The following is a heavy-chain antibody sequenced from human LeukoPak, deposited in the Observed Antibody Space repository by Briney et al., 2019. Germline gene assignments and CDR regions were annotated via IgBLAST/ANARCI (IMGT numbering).Heavy chain of an antibody. D-gene: IGHD6-19*01. CDR3: ARLDSSGWYSDY. CDR1: GFTVSSNY. J-gene: IGHJ4*02. V-gene: IGHV3-53*01. Sequence: GGSLRLSCAPSGFTVSSNYMSWVRQAPGKGLEWVAVIYSGGSTYYADSVKGRFTISRDNSKNTLYLQMNSLRAEDTAVYHCARLDSSGWYSDYWGQGTLVTVSS. CDR2: IYSGGST.